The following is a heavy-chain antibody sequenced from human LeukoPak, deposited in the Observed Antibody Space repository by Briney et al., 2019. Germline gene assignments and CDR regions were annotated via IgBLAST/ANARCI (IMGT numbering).Heavy chain of an antibody. D-gene: IGHD5-12*01. CDR1: SDSINSYY. CDR2: IYYRGDT. CDR3: ARSGGYVLYFDY. J-gene: IGHJ4*02. Sequence: TSETLSLTCTASSDSINSYYWSWVRQPPGKGLEWIGYIYYRGDTSYNPSLKSRVTISIDTSKNQFSLNLSSVTAADTAVYYCARSGGYVLYFDYWGQGAPVTVSS. V-gene: IGHV4-59*01.